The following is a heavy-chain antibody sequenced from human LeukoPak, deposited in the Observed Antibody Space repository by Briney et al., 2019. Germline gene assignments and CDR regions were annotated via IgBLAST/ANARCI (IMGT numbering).Heavy chain of an antibody. D-gene: IGHD5-12*01. Sequence: GASVRVSCKASGYTFSNFDITWVRQAAGQGTAWMGWMNTELGSTGYTQKFQGRVTITRDNSKSTAYMELISLRLEDSAIYYCTRAIRHQLLSDYWGQGTLVTVSS. V-gene: IGHV1-8*01. CDR2: MNTELGST. J-gene: IGHJ4*02. CDR3: TRAIRHQLLSDY. CDR1: GYTFSNFD.